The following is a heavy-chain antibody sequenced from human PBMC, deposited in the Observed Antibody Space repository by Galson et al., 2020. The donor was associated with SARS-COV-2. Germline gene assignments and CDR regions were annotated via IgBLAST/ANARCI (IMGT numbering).Heavy chain of an antibody. CDR1: GFTFSSYG. V-gene: IGHV3-30*02. CDR3: AKDIADSDYYYGMDV. CDR2: IRYDGSNK. Sequence: GGSLRLSCAASGFTFSSYGMHWVRQAPGKGLEWVAFIRYDGSNKYYADSVKGRFTISRDNSKNTLYLQMNSLRAEDTAVYYCAKDIADSDYYYGMDVWGQGTTVTVSS. D-gene: IGHD3-16*02. J-gene: IGHJ6*02.